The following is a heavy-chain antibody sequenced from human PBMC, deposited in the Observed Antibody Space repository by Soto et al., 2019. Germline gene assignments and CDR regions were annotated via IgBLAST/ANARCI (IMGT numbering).Heavy chain of an antibody. CDR2: FGGSGAST. CDR1: GFTITSYA. D-gene: IGHD1-1*01. J-gene: IGHJ3*02. V-gene: IGHV3-23*01. Sequence: EVQLLESGGGQVQPGGSLRLSCVASGFTITSYAMNWVRQAPGKGLEWVSGFGGSGASTYHAESVKGRFTISRDETKNTLFLQMNSLRAEDTAVYYCARRPDGFDIWGQGTMVTVSS. CDR3: ARRPDGFDI.